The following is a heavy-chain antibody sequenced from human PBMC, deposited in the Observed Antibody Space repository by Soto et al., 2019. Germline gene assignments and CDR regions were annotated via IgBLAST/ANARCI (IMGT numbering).Heavy chain of an antibody. J-gene: IGHJ4*02. CDR3: ARLLPSRVRGGEIDY. CDR1: GYTFTSYG. Sequence: QVQLVQSGAEVKKPGASVKVSCKASGYTFTSYGISWVRQAPGQGLAGRGWISAYNGNTNYAQKLQGRVTMTTDTSTSTAYMELRSLRSDDTAVYYCARLLPSRVRGGEIDYWGQGTLVTVSS. CDR2: ISAYNGNT. D-gene: IGHD3-10*01. V-gene: IGHV1-18*01.